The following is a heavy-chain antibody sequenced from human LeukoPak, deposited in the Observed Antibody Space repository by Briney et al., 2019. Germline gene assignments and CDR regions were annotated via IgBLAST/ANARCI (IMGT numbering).Heavy chain of an antibody. CDR1: GYTLTELS. CDR2: FDPEDGET. D-gene: IGHD1-26*01. V-gene: IGHV1-24*01. J-gene: IGHJ4*02. Sequence: GASVKASCKVSGYTLTELSMHWVRQAPGKGLEWMGGFDPEDGETIYAQKFQGRVTMTEDTSTDTAYMELSSLRSEDTAVYYCATQPSWPIVGAPTTLDYWGQGTLVTVSS. CDR3: ATQPSWPIVGAPTTLDY.